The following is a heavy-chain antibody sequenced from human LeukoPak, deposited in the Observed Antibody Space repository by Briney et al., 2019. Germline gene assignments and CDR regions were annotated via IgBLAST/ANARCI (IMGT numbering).Heavy chain of an antibody. Sequence: SGTLSLTCAVSGGSISSSNWWSWIRQPPGKGLEWIGYIYYSGSTNYNPSLKSRVTISVDTSKNQFSLKLSSVTAADTAVYYCAKAPNWVFNDAFDIWGQGTMVTVSS. CDR2: IYYSGST. CDR3: AKAPNWVFNDAFDI. V-gene: IGHV4-61*01. J-gene: IGHJ3*02. D-gene: IGHD2-8*01. CDR1: GGSISSSNW.